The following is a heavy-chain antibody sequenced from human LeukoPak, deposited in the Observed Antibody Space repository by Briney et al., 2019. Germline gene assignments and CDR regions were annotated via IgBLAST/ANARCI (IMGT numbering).Heavy chain of an antibody. D-gene: IGHD3-10*01. CDR2: ISSNGGST. V-gene: IGHV3-64D*06. CDR1: GFTFSSYA. CDR3: VKVGVLWFGELSYFDY. Sequence: GGSLRLSCSASGFTFSSYAMHWVHQAPGKGLEYVSAISSNGGSTYYADSVKGRFTISRDNSKNTLYLQMSSLRAEDTAVYYCVKVGVLWFGELSYFDYWGQGTLVTVSS. J-gene: IGHJ4*02.